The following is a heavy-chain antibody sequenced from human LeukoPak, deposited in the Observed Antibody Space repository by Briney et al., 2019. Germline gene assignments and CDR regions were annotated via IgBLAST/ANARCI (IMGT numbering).Heavy chain of an antibody. Sequence: SETASLTCGVSGGSVSSRSYYWGWIRQPPGKGLEWIAVIYYSGTTYFNPSLKSRVTIFVDTSKNQFSLKLSSATAADTAVYYCAEASEWSINYWGQGTLVTVSS. V-gene: IGHV4-39*05. CDR2: IYYSGTT. D-gene: IGHD3-3*01. J-gene: IGHJ4*02. CDR3: AEASEWSINY. CDR1: GGSVSSRSYY.